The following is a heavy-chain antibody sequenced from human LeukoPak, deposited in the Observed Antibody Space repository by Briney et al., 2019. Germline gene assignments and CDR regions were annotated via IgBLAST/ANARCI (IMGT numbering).Heavy chain of an antibody. CDR1: GGSISSSSYY. CDR2: IYYSGST. D-gene: IGHD6-6*01. V-gene: IGHV4-39*07. CDR3: ARDLMGIAARPSAD. Sequence: PSETLSLTCTVSGGSISSSSYYWGWIRQPPGKGLEWIGSIYYSGSTYYNPSLKSRVTISVDTSKNQFSLKLSSVTAADTAVYYCARDLMGIAARPSADWGQGTLVTVSS. J-gene: IGHJ4*02.